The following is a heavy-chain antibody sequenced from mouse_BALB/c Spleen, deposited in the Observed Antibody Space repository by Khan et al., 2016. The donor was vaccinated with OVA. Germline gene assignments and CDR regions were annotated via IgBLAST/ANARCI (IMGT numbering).Heavy chain of an antibody. CDR3: ARINA. CDR2: IDPANGNT. CDR1: GFNIKDSY. J-gene: IGHJ2*01. Sequence: VQLKQSGAELVKPGASVKLSCKASGFNIKDSYMNWVTQRPDQCQEWIGRIDPANGNTKYAPKFQAKATITADTSSNTAYLPLSSLTSEDTAVDYFARINAWGKGTTLTVSS. V-gene: IGHV14-3*02.